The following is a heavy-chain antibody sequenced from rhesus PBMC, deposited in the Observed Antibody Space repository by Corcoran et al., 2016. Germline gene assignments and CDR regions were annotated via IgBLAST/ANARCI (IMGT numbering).Heavy chain of an antibody. V-gene: IGHV4-99*01. CDR1: GYSISSVYY. CDR3: ARKVGGSSLDV. CDR2: IGGRRGSP. J-gene: IGHJ5-2*02. D-gene: IGHD2-21*01. Sequence: QVQLQESGPGLVKPSETLSLTCAVSGYSISSVYYWGWFRPPPGKGRGGFGYIGGRRGSPQYNPSLKSRVTSSKDTAKNQFSLKLSSVTAADTAVYYWARKVGGSSLDVWGRGVLVTVSS.